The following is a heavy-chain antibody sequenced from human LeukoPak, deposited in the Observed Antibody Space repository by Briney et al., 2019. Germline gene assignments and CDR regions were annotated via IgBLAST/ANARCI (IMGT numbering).Heavy chain of an antibody. CDR2: TYYRSKWYS. D-gene: IGHD5-24*01. J-gene: IGHJ4*02. CDR3: ARGMTTIKAVDY. Sequence: SQTLSLTCAISGDSVSSNSASWNWNRQSPSRGLEWLGRTYYRSKWYSDYAESVKSRITVNPDTSKNQFSLLLNSVTPEDTAVYYCARGMTTIKAVDYWGQGTLVTVSS. V-gene: IGHV6-1*01. CDR1: GDSVSSNSAS.